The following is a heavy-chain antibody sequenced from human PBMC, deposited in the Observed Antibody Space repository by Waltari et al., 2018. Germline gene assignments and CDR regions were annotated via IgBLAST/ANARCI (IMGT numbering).Heavy chain of an antibody. D-gene: IGHD2-15*01. CDR2: ISSTGDT. CDR1: GFTFSSND. J-gene: IGHJ6*02. Sequence: EVQLVESGGGLVQPGGSLRLSCAAPGFTFSSNDMHWVRQATGKGWEWVSAISSTGDTYYAASVRGRFTIARENAQRSVYLQMNSLRAGDTALYYCATISSVAIHWGQGTTVTVSS. CDR3: ATISSVAIH. V-gene: IGHV3-13*01.